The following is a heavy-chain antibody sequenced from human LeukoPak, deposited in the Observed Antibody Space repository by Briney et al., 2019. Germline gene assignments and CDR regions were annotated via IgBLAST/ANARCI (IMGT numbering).Heavy chain of an antibody. J-gene: IGHJ5*02. CDR2: FYYNGVT. D-gene: IGHD3-16*01. V-gene: IGHV4-39*01. CDR3: VRRNYVSGRIDP. Sequence: SETLSLTCTVSGGSISSSDYLWAWVRQPPGKGLEWIGDFYYNGVTSYDPSLKSRVTISIDTSKNQFSLNLTSVTAADAAVYHCVRRNYVSGRIDPWGQGTLVTVSS. CDR1: GGSISSSDYL.